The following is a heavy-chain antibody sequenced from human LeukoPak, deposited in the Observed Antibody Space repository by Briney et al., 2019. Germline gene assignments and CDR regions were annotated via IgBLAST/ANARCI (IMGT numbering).Heavy chain of an antibody. CDR3: ARLYCSSATCHLLFDY. CDR2: INAYNGNT. V-gene: IGHV1-18*01. Sequence: ASVKVSCKASGYTFTSYGISWVRQAPGQGLEWMGWINAYNGNTNYAQKLQGRVTMTTDTSTSTAYMELRSLRSDDTAVYYCARLYCSSATCHLLFDYWGQGTLVTVSS. CDR1: GYTFTSYG. D-gene: IGHD2-2*01. J-gene: IGHJ4*02.